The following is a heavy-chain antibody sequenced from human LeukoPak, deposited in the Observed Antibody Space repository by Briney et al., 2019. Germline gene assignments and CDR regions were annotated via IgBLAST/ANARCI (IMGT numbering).Heavy chain of an antibody. CDR2: INPNSGGT. V-gene: IGHV1-2*02. Sequence: GASVKVSCKASGYTFTGYYMHWVRQAPGQGIEWMGWINPNSGGTNYAQKFQGRVTMTRDTSISTAYMELSRLRSDDTAVYYCATLNWEGDNTYYDILTGSLFDYWGQGTLVTVSS. CDR1: GYTFTGYY. CDR3: ATLNWEGDNTYYDILTGSLFDY. D-gene: IGHD3-9*01. J-gene: IGHJ4*02.